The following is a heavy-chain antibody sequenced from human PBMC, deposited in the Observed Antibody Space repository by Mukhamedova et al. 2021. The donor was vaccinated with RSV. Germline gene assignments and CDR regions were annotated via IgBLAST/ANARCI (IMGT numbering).Heavy chain of an antibody. Sequence: YMGSTNYNPSLKSRVTISVDTSKNQFSLKLSSVTAADTAVYYCARHLTEFGGSIGSSVDYWGQGTLVTVSS. V-gene: IGHV4-59*08. J-gene: IGHJ4*02. CDR3: ARHLTEFGGSIGSSVDY. CDR2: YMGST. D-gene: IGHD6-19*01.